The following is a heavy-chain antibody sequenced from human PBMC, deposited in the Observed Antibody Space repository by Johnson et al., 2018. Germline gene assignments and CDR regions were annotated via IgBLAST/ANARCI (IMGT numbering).Heavy chain of an antibody. D-gene: IGHD4-23*01. Sequence: VQLVQSGGGVVQPGRSLRLSCAASGFTFSSYAMSWVRQAPGKGLEWVSGISESGGSTYYADHVKGRFTISSDNSKNTPYPQMNSLRAEDKAVYYCATRYYGGNSGAFDIWGLGTMVTVSS. J-gene: IGHJ3*02. CDR3: ATRYYGGNSGAFDI. CDR1: GFTFSSYA. CDR2: ISESGGST. V-gene: IGHV3-23*04.